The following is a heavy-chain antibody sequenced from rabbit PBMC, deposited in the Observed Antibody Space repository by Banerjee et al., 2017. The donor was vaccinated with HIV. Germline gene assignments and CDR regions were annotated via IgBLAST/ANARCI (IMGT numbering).Heavy chain of an antibody. CDR1: GFSFNNKYV. CDR3: ARDLAGVIGWNFGL. J-gene: IGHJ6*01. Sequence: QEQLVESGGGLVKPGASLTLSCKASGFSFNNKYVMCWVRPAPGKGLEWIACIYAGSSDSTYYASWAKGRFTISSTSSTTVTLQMTSLTAADTATYFCARDLAGVIGWNFGLWGPGTLVTVS. CDR2: IYAGSSDST. V-gene: IGHV1S45*01. D-gene: IGHD4-1*01.